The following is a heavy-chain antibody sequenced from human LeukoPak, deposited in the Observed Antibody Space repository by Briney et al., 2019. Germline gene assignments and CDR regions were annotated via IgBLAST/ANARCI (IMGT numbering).Heavy chain of an antibody. CDR1: GFTFSSYS. CDR3: ARDGSSLYYYYYYYMDV. J-gene: IGHJ6*03. D-gene: IGHD6-13*01. CDR2: ISSSSSYI. V-gene: IGHV3-21*01. Sequence: GGSLRLSCAASGFTFSSYSMTWVRQAPGKGLEWVSSISSSSSYIYYADSVKGRFTISRDNAKNSLYLQMNSLRAEDTAVYYCARDGSSLYYYYYYYMDVWGKGTTVTVSS.